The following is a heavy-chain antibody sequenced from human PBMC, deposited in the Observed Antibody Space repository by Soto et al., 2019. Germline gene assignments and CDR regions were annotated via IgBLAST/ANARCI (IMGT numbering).Heavy chain of an antibody. CDR3: ARVGYCNKTDCLFHYYHYGMDV. CDR2: IIPIFHTA. D-gene: IGHD2-8*01. J-gene: IGHJ6*02. CDR1: AGTLNSYT. Sequence: SVKVCCRSSAGTLNSYTISGVQQAPGQGLEWIGGIIPIFHTANYEHKFQHRVPITADETANTAYMELSRLRSEETEVYYCARVGYCNKTDCLFHYYHYGMDVWVQGTTVTVS. V-gene: IGHV1-69*13.